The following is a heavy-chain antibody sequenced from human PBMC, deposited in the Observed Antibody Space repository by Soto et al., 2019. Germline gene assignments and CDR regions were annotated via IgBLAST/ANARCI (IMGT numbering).Heavy chain of an antibody. CDR1: GGSIRSGDYF. CDR3: ARTTSYDYFDY. J-gene: IGHJ4*02. V-gene: IGHV4-30-4*01. D-gene: IGHD1-1*01. Sequence: QVQLQESGPGLVKPSQTLSLTCTVSGGSIRSGDYFWSWIRQPPGKGLEWIGYIYYSGSTHYNLSLRSRVSISVDTSKNQFSLKLSSVTAADTAVYYCARTTSYDYFDYWGQGTLVTVSS. CDR2: IYYSGST.